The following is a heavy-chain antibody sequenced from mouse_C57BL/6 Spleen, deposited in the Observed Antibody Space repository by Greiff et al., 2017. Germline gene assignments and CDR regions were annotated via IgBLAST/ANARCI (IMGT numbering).Heavy chain of an antibody. V-gene: IGHV1-26*01. J-gene: IGHJ2*01. CDR3: ARSGTTVVATDYFDY. CDR1: GYTFPDYY. Sequence: EVKLQQSGPELVKPGASVKISCKASGYTFPDYYMNWVKQSHGKSLEWIGDINPNNGGTTYNQKFKGKATLTVDKSSSTAYMELRSLTSADSAVYYCARSGTTVVATDYFDYWGQGTTLTVSS. CDR2: INPNNGGT. D-gene: IGHD1-1*01.